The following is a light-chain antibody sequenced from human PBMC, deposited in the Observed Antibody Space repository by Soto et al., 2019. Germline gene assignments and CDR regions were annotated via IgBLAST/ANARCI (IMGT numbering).Light chain of an antibody. CDR2: GAS. CDR3: HQYGRSPPFT. Sequence: ELVLTQSPGTLSLSAGERATLSCRASQSVSSSYLAWYQQKPGQAPRLLIYGASNRATGIPDRFSGSGSGTDFTLTISRLEPEDFAVYFCHQYGRSPPFTFGQGTKVDNK. CDR1: QSVSSSY. J-gene: IGKJ2*01. V-gene: IGKV3-20*01.